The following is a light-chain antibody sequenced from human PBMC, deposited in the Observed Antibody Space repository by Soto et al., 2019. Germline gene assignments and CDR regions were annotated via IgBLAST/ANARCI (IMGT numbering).Light chain of an antibody. CDR3: QSYDFGLSAHNYV. Sequence: QSVLTQPPSVSGAPGQRVTIACTVSSSNIGAGYDVHWYQQFPGTAPRLLIYANNNRPSGVPDRFSGSKSGTSASLAITGLQADDEAEYYCQSYDFGLSAHNYVFGTGTKVTVL. V-gene: IGLV1-40*01. J-gene: IGLJ1*01. CDR1: SSNIGAGYD. CDR2: ANN.